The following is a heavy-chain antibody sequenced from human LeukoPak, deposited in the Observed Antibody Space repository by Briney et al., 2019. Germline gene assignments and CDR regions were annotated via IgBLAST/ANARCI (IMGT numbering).Heavy chain of an antibody. J-gene: IGHJ3*02. Sequence: SQTLSLTCAISGDSVSSNSAAWNRIRQSPSRGLEWLGRTYYRSKWYNDYAVSVKSRITINPDTSKNQFSLQLNSVTPEDTAVYYCARDRDTSRYYYDSSGYYDAFDIWGQGTMVTVSS. V-gene: IGHV6-1*01. CDR1: GDSVSSNSAA. CDR2: TYYRSKWYN. CDR3: ARDRDTSRYYYDSSGYYDAFDI. D-gene: IGHD3-22*01.